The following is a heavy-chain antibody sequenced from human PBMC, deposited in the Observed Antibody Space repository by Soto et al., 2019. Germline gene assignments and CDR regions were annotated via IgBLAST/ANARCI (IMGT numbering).Heavy chain of an antibody. V-gene: IGHV4-31*03. CDR3: ARSIAARRHLPYGMDV. CDR1: GGSISSGGYY. J-gene: IGHJ6*04. Sequence: SETLSLTCTVSGGSISSGGYYWSWIRQHPGKGLEWIGYIYYSGSTYYNPSLKSRVTISVDTSKNQFSLKLSSVTAADTAVYYCARSIAARRHLPYGMDVWGKVTTVTVSS. CDR2: IYYSGST. D-gene: IGHD6-6*01.